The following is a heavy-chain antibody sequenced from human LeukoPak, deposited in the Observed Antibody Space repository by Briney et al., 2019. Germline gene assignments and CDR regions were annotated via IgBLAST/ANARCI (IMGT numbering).Heavy chain of an antibody. D-gene: IGHD5-24*01. CDR2: ISGSGGST. J-gene: IGHJ3*02. V-gene: IGHV3-23*01. CDR1: GFTFSSYA. CDR3: AIWGDDYNAFDI. Sequence: PGGSLRLSCAASGFTFSSYAMSWVRQAPGKGLEWVSAISGSGGSTYYADSVKGRFTISRDNSKNTLYLQMNSLRAEDTAVYYCAIWGDDYNAFDIWGQGTMVTVSS.